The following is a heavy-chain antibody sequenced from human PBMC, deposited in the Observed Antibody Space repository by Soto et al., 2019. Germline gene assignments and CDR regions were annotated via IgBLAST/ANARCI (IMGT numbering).Heavy chain of an antibody. CDR2: INTDGSST. CDR1: GFTFSSYW. D-gene: IGHD2-15*01. CDR3: ARGWPQSASVHVFDI. J-gene: IGHJ3*02. V-gene: IGHV3-74*01. Sequence: GGSLRLSCAASGFTFSSYWMHWVRQAPGKGLVWVSRINTDGSSTTYVDSVQGRFTISRDNAKNTLYLQMNSLSVEDTAVYYCARGWPQSASVHVFDIWGQGTMVTV.